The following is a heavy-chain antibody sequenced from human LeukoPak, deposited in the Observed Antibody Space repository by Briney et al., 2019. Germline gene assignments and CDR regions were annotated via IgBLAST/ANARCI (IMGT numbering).Heavy chain of an antibody. J-gene: IGHJ4*02. CDR3: ARDSSGYHDY. D-gene: IGHD3-22*01. Sequence: PSETLSLTCTVSGGSISSGGYYWSWIRQHPGKGLEWIGYIYYSGSTYYDPSLKSRVTISVDTSKNQFSLKLSSVTAADTAVYYCARDSSGYHDYWGQGTLVTVSS. CDR1: GGSISSGGYY. V-gene: IGHV4-31*03. CDR2: IYYSGST.